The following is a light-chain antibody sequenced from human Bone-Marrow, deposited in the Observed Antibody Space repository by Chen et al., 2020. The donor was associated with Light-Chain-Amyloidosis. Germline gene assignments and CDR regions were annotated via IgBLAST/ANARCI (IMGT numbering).Light chain of an antibody. CDR1: SGGVASNF. CDR2: KND. CDR3: QSYDSSNRVV. V-gene: IGLV6-57*01. Sequence: NLMLTQPHAVSDSPGKTVAIYCTRSSGGVASNFAQWYQQRPGSLPTIVIYKNDRRPSGVPARFSGSIDASSNSASLTISGLQTEDEASYYGQSYDSSNRVVFGGGTRLTVL. J-gene: IGLJ3*02.